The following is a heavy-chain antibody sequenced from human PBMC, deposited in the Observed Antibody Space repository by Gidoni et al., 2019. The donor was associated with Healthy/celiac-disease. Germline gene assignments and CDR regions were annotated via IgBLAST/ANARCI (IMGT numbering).Heavy chain of an antibody. D-gene: IGHD3-9*01. V-gene: IGHV3-21*01. CDR1: GFTFSSYS. CDR2: ISSSRSYK. J-gene: IGHJ6*02. Sequence: EVQLVESGGGLVKPGGSLRLSCAASGFTFSSYSMNWVRQAPGKGLEWVSSISSSRSYKYYADSVTGRFSISRDNAKISLYLQMNSLRAEDTAVYYCARGADREDGVRYFDWLYDHYYGMDVWGQGTTVTVSS. CDR3: ARGADREDGVRYFDWLYDHYYGMDV.